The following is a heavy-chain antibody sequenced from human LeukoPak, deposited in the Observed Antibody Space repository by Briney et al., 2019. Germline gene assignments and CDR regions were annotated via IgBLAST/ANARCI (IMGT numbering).Heavy chain of an antibody. V-gene: IGHV1-18*01. J-gene: IGHJ4*02. CDR1: GYTFTSYG. CDR3: ARETRKLAYCGGDCYPDY. Sequence: ASVKVSCKASGYTFTSYGISWVRQAPGQGLEWMGWISAYNGNTNCAQKLQGRVTMTTDTSTSTAYMELRSLRSDDTAVYYCARETRKLAYCGGDCYPDYWGQGTLVTVSS. D-gene: IGHD2-21*02. CDR2: ISAYNGNT.